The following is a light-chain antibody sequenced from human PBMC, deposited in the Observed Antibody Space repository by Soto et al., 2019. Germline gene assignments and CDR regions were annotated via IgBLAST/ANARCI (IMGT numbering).Light chain of an antibody. V-gene: IGLV2-14*01. CDR1: SSDVGDYDY. Sequence: QSALTQPASVSGSPGQSITISCTGTSSDVGDYDYVSWYQQHPGKVPKLMIYEVSNRPSGVSNRFSGSKFANTASLTISGLQAEDEAHYYCSSYTSINTLIFGGGTQLTVL. J-gene: IGLJ2*01. CDR2: EVS. CDR3: SSYTSINTLI.